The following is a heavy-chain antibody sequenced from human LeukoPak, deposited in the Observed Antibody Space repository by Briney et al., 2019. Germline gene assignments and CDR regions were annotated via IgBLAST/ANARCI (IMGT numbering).Heavy chain of an antibody. CDR1: GYTFTRYG. Sequence: ASVKVSCKASGYTFTRYGISWVRQAPGQGLEWMGWISAYNGNTNYAQKLQGRVTMTTDTSTSTAYMELRSLRSDDTAVYYCATIAHCSGGSCSPPGMDVWGQGTTVTVSS. CDR3: ATIAHCSGGSCSPPGMDV. D-gene: IGHD2-15*01. CDR2: ISAYNGNT. J-gene: IGHJ6*02. V-gene: IGHV1-18*01.